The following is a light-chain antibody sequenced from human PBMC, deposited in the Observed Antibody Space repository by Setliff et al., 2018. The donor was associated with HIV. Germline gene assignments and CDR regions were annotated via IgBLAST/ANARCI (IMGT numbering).Light chain of an antibody. CDR2: EVS. CDR3: GSYTSTTSYV. J-gene: IGLJ1*01. V-gene: IGLV2-14*01. Sequence: QSVLSQPASVSGSLGQSITISCTGTSSDVGGYKFVSWYQQHPGKAPKLMIYEVSNRPSGVSDRFSGSKSGSTASLTISGLQAEDEADYYCGSYTSTTSYVFGSGTKV. CDR1: SSDVGGYKF.